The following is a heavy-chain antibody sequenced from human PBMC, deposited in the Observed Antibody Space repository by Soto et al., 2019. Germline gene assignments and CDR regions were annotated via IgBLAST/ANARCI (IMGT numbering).Heavy chain of an antibody. J-gene: IGHJ6*03. CDR3: ARGTEVLYPTGGDYYYYMDV. CDR1: GFTFSSYW. D-gene: IGHD2-8*01. V-gene: IGHV3-7*01. Sequence: GGSLRLSCAASGFTFSSYWMSWVRQAPGKGLEWVANIKQDGSEKYYVDSVKGRFTISRDNAKNSLYLQMNSLRAEDTAVYYCARGTEVLYPTGGDYYYYMDVWGKGTTVTVSS. CDR2: IKQDGSEK.